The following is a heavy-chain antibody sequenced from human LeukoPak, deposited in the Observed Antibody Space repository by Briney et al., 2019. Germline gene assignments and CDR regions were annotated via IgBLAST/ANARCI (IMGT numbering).Heavy chain of an antibody. CDR3: AKDPGIAAHSHYFDY. CDR1: GFTFSSYA. CDR2: ISGSGGST. J-gene: IGHJ4*02. Sequence: QTGGSLRLSCAASGFTFSSYAMSWVRQAPGKVLEWVSAISGSGGSTYYADSVKGRFTISRDNSKNTLYLQMNSLRAEDTAVYYCAKDPGIAAHSHYFDYWGQGTLVTVSS. V-gene: IGHV3-23*01. D-gene: IGHD6-13*01.